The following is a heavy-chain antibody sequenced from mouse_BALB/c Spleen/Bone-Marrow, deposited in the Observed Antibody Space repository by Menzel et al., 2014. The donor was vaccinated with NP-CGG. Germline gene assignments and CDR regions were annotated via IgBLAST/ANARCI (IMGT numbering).Heavy chain of an antibody. Sequence: SGAELARPGASVKMSCRASGYTFTTYTMHWVKQRPGQGLEWIGYINPSSGYTYDNQKFKDKATLTADKSSSAAYLQLSSLTSEDSAVYYCARVYGNYDAMDYWGQGTSVTVSS. V-gene: IGHV1-4*01. D-gene: IGHD2-1*01. CDR1: GYTFTTYT. J-gene: IGHJ4*01. CDR2: INPSSGYT. CDR3: ARVYGNYDAMDY.